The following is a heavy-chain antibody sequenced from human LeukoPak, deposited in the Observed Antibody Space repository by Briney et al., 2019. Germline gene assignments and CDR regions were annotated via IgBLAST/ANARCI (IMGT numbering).Heavy chain of an antibody. CDR2: VYFNGST. V-gene: IGHV4-59*01. Sequence: SETLSLTCTVSGGSISSYYWSWIRQPPGKGLGLIGYVYFNGSTNYNPSLKSRVTISVDTSKNQFSLKLSSVTAADTAVYYCARGAYCSSTSCYFTPYLFDYWGQGTLVTVSS. CDR3: ARGAYCSSTSCYFTPYLFDY. CDR1: GGSISSYY. J-gene: IGHJ4*02. D-gene: IGHD2-2*01.